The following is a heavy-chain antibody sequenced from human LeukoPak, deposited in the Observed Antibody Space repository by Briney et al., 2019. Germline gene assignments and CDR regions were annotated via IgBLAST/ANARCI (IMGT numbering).Heavy chain of an antibody. V-gene: IGHV4-39*07. CDR3: ARGVYQEGIDP. Sequence: SETLSLTCSVSGGSISSSSSYWGWIRQPTGKGLEWIGSIYSGSSFDNPALKSRVTISVDTSKNQFSLKLSSVTAADTAVYYCARGVYQEGIDPWGQGTLVTVSS. D-gene: IGHD2/OR15-2a*01. J-gene: IGHJ5*02. CDR1: GGSISSSSSY. CDR2: IYSGSS.